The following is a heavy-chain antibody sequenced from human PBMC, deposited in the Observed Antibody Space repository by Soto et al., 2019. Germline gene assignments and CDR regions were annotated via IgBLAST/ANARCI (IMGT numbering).Heavy chain of an antibody. CDR3: AILGLSESAPILLWFGEQADAFDI. Sequence: GGSLRLSCAASGFTFSSYSMNWVRQAPGKGLEWVSSISSSSSYIYYADSVKGRFTISRDNAKNSLYLQMNSLRAEDTAVYYCAILGLSESAPILLWFGEQADAFDIWGQGTMVTVSS. D-gene: IGHD3-10*01. J-gene: IGHJ3*02. V-gene: IGHV3-21*01. CDR2: ISSSSSYI. CDR1: GFTFSSYS.